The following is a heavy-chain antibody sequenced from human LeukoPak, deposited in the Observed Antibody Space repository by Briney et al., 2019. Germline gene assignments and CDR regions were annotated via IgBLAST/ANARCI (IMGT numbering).Heavy chain of an antibody. CDR3: AKVLGVANWADAFDI. Sequence: GGSLRLSCAASGLTFSSYAMSWVRQAPGKGLEWFAGISGSGGGTYHADSVKGRFTISRDNSKNTLYLQMNSLRAEDTAVYYCAKVLGVANWADAFDIWGQGTTVTVSS. V-gene: IGHV3-23*01. CDR1: GLTFSSYA. CDR2: ISGSGGGT. J-gene: IGHJ3*02. D-gene: IGHD7-27*01.